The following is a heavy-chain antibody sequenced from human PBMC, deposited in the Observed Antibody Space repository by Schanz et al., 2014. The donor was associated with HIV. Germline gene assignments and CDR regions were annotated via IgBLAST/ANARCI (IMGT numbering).Heavy chain of an antibody. J-gene: IGHJ4*02. D-gene: IGHD3-22*01. V-gene: IGHV3-23*01. Sequence: EVQLLESGGGLVQPGGSLRLSCVASGFTLSSYAMSWVRQAPGKGLAWVSSISGSGGSTFYADSVKGRFTISRDNSKNTLYLQMNSLRVEDTAVYYCARDLPNPYFDFSGPAGDYWGQGALVTVSS. CDR2: ISGSGGST. CDR3: ARDLPNPYFDFSGPAGDY. CDR1: GFTLSSYA.